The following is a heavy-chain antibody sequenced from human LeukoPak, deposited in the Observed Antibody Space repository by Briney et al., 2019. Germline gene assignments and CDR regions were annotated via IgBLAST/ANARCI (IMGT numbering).Heavy chain of an antibody. CDR3: ALLGYCSSTSCYPGDYGMDV. Sequence: GEALKISCKGSGYSFTSYWIGWGRQMPGERPEWRGVIYPGDSDTRYSPSFQGQVTISADKSISTAYLQWSSLKASDTAMYYCALLGYCSSTSCYPGDYGMDVWGQGTTVTVSS. CDR1: GYSFTSYW. J-gene: IGHJ6*02. CDR2: IYPGDSDT. V-gene: IGHV5-51*01. D-gene: IGHD2-2*01.